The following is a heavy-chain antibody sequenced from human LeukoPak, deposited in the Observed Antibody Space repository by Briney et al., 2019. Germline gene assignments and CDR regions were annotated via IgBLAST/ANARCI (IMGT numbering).Heavy chain of an antibody. CDR1: GFTFKSYS. CDR3: ARDGPGIAVAGHFDY. J-gene: IGHJ4*02. D-gene: IGHD6-19*01. Sequence: GGSLRLSCEVSGFTFKSYSMNWVRQAPGKGLEWVADISYDGSNIYYGDSVKGRFTISRDNSKNTLYLQMKSLRAEDTAVYHCARDGPGIAVAGHFDYWGQGTLVTVSS. V-gene: IGHV3-30*19. CDR2: ISYDGSNI.